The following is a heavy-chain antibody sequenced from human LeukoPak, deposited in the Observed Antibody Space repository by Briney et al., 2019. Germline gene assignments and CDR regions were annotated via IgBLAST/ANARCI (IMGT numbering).Heavy chain of an antibody. J-gene: IGHJ3*02. D-gene: IGHD6-19*01. Sequence: PGGSLRLSCAASGFTFSGYSMTWVRQAPGKGLEWVSLIASNGGNTYYADSVKGRFTISRDNAKNTLYLQMNSLRAEDTAVYYCARALGGWPDAFDIWGQGTMVTVSS. V-gene: IGHV3-23*01. CDR3: ARALGGWPDAFDI. CDR2: IASNGGNT. CDR1: GFTFSGYS.